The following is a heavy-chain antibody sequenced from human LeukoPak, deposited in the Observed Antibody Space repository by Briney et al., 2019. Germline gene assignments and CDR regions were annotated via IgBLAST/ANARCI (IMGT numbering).Heavy chain of an antibody. V-gene: IGHV3-30*18. Sequence: PGGSLRLSCAASGFTFSSYGMHWVRQAPGKGLEWVAVISYDGSNKYYADSVKGRFTISRDNSKNTLYLQMNSLRAEDTAVYYCAKGKYDFWSGYYPFDYWGQGTPVTVSS. CDR2: ISYDGSNK. J-gene: IGHJ4*02. D-gene: IGHD3-3*01. CDR3: AKGKYDFWSGYYPFDY. CDR1: GFTFSSYG.